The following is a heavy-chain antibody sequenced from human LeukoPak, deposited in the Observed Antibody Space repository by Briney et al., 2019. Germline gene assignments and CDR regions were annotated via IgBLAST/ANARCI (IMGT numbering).Heavy chain of an antibody. CDR1: GFTFDDYT. D-gene: IGHD6-13*01. CDR3: AKAEPGIAPASLDY. Sequence: GGSLRLSCAASGFTFDDYTMYWVRQAPGKGLEWVSAISGSGGSTYYADSVKGRFTISRDNSKNTLYLQMNSLRAEDTAVYYCAKAEPGIAPASLDYWGQGTLVTVSS. J-gene: IGHJ4*02. V-gene: IGHV3-23*01. CDR2: ISGSGGST.